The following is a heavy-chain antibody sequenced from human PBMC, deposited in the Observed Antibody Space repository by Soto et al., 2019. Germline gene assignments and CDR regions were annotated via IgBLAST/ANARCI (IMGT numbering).Heavy chain of an antibody. D-gene: IGHD3-9*01. CDR3: ARDSRYFDWPYPGYFDY. V-gene: IGHV1-8*01. J-gene: IGHJ4*02. Sequence: GASVKVSCKASGYTFTSYDINWVRQATGQGLEWMGWMNPNSGNTGYAQKFQGRVTMTRNTSISTAYMELSSLRSEDTAVYYCARDSRYFDWPYPGYFDYWGQGTLVTVSS. CDR1: GYTFTSYD. CDR2: MNPNSGNT.